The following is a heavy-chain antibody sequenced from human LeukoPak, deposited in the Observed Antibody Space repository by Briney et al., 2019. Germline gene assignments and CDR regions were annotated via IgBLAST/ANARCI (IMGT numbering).Heavy chain of an antibody. D-gene: IGHD1-14*01. V-gene: IGHV4-61*01. J-gene: IGHJ5*02. Sequence: PSETLSLTCSVSGGSVTSGSYYWSWIRQPPGKGLEWIGCIYYSGSTKYNPSLKSRVTISVDTSKNQLSLKLSSVTAADTAVYYCARGSRIAGWFDPWGQGTLVTVSS. CDR2: IYYSGST. CDR1: GGSVTSGSYY. CDR3: ARGSRIAGWFDP.